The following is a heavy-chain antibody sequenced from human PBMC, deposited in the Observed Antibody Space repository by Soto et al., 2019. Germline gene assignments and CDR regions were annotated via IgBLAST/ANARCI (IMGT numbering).Heavy chain of an antibody. Sequence: GGSLRLSCAASGFTFSSYGMRWVRQAPGKGLEWVAVIWYDGSNKYYADSVKGRFTISRDNSKNTLYLQMNSLRAEDTAVYYCARRSGYSGTYFDYWGQGTLVTVSS. CDR2: IWYDGSNK. J-gene: IGHJ4*02. D-gene: IGHD3-3*01. CDR1: GFTFSSYG. CDR3: ARRSGYSGTYFDY. V-gene: IGHV3-33*01.